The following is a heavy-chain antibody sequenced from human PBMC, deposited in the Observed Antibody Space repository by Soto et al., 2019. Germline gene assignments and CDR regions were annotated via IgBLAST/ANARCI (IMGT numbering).Heavy chain of an antibody. CDR1: GYSFTSYW. CDR2: IYPGDSDT. Sequence: PVESVTISCKGSGYSFTSYWIVWVLQMPGKGLEWMGIIYPGDSDTRYSPSFQGQVTISADKSISTAYLQWSSLKASDTAMYYCARQVYYYDSSGYYPFHYWGQGTLVTVSS. D-gene: IGHD3-22*01. J-gene: IGHJ4*02. V-gene: IGHV5-51*01. CDR3: ARQVYYYDSSGYYPFHY.